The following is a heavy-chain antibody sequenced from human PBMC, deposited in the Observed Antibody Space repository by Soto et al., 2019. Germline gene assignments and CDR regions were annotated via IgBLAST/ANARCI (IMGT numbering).Heavy chain of an antibody. V-gene: IGHV3-33*01. J-gene: IGHJ6*02. D-gene: IGHD2-2*01. CDR3: ARDDIVVVPAANLLYYYYYGMDV. CDR1: GFTFSSYG. Sequence: GGSLRLSCAASGFTFSSYGMHWVRQAPGKGLEWVAVIWYDGSNKYYADSVKGRFTISRDNSKNTLYLQMNSLRAEDTAVYYCARDDIVVVPAANLLYYYYYGMDVWGQGTTVTVSS. CDR2: IWYDGSNK.